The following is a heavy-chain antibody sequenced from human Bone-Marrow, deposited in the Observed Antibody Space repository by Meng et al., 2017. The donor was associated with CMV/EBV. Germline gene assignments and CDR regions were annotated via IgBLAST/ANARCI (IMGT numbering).Heavy chain of an antibody. CDR2: IKSKTDGETA. D-gene: IGHD1-1*01. Sequence: VRVVVAGGGAGKPGGSLRLSCAGSGFTFSNAWMSWVRQAPGKGLEWVGRIKSKTDGETADYNAPVKGRFTISRDDSKNTLYLQMNSLKTEDTAIYYCIWNDLGDYWGQGTLVTVSS. CDR1: GFTFSNAW. CDR3: IWNDLGDY. J-gene: IGHJ4*02. V-gene: IGHV3-15*01.